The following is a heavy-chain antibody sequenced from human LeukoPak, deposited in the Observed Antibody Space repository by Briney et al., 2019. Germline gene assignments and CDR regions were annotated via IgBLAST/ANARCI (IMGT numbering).Heavy chain of an antibody. CDR2: IAYSGST. Sequence: PSQTLSLTCTVSGGSISSGDYYWSWIRQPPGKGLEWIGTIAYSGSTSYSPSLKSRVTISVDTSKNQFSLKLNSVTAADTAVYYCARVVYNWQNWFDPWGLGTLVTVSS. V-gene: IGHV4-39*01. CDR3: ARVVYNWQNWFDP. D-gene: IGHD1-20*01. J-gene: IGHJ5*02. CDR1: GGSISSGDYY.